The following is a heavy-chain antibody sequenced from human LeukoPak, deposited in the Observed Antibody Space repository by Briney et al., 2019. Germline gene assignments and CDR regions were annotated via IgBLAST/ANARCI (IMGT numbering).Heavy chain of an antibody. J-gene: IGHJ6*02. CDR3: ARAVGGTYGMDV. CDR1: GFTVSSNY. V-gene: IGHV3-53*01. CDR2: TYSGGST. Sequence: PGGSLRLSCAASGFTVSSNYMTWVRQAPGKGLEWVSVTYSGGSTYYADSVKGRFTISRDNSKNTLYLQINSLGADDTAVYYCARAVGGTYGMDVWGQGTTVTVSS. D-gene: IGHD6-25*01.